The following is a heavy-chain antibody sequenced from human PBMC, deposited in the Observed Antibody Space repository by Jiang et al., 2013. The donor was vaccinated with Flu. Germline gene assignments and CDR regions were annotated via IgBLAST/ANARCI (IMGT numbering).Heavy chain of an antibody. V-gene: IGHV4-4*02. Sequence: GSGLVKPSGTLSLTCAVSGGSISSSNWWSWVRQPPGKGLEWIGEIYHSGSTNYNPSLKSRVTISVDKSKNQFSLKLSSVTAADTAVYYCARSVPAAMMGYYYYYMDVWGKGTTVTVSS. CDR1: GGSISSSNW. J-gene: IGHJ6*03. D-gene: IGHD2-2*01. CDR3: ARSVPAAMMGYYYYYMDV. CDR2: IYHSGST.